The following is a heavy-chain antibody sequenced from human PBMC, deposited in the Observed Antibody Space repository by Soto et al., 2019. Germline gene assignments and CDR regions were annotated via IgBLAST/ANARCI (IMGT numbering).Heavy chain of an antibody. CDR1: EFTFSRSW. V-gene: IGHV3-7*03. CDR3: ARINSGSHLGDALDI. CDR2: XXXXXXXX. Sequence: GGSLRLSCAASEFTFSRSWMSWVRQAPGKGLXXXXXXXXXXXXXYXVDSVKGRFTNSRDNAKNSVYLQMNSLRAEDTAVYYCARINSGSHLGDALDIWGQGTMVTV. D-gene: IGHD1-26*01. J-gene: IGHJ3*02.